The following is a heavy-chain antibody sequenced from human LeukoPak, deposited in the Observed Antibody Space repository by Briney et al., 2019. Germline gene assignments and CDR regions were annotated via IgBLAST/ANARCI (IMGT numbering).Heavy chain of an antibody. CDR1: GGSISSYC. CDR3: ARHSPIVSAIFAFDI. V-gene: IGHV4-59*08. Sequence: SETLSLTCTVSGGSISSYCWSWIRQPPGKGLEWIGYIYYSGSTNYNPSLKSRVTISVDTSKNQFSLKLTSVTAADTAVYYCARHSPIVSAIFAFDIWGQGTMVTVSS. D-gene: IGHD5/OR15-5a*01. CDR2: IYYSGST. J-gene: IGHJ3*02.